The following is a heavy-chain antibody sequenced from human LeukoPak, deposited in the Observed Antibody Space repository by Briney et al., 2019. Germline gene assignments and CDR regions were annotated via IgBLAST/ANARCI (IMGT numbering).Heavy chain of an antibody. D-gene: IGHD2-2*01. J-gene: IGHJ4*02. CDR1: GGSFSGYY. CDR2: INHSGST. CDR3: ARGRPYCSSTSCYAGGNDY. Sequence: SETLSLTCAVYGGSFSGYYWSWIRQPPGKGLEWIGEINHSGSTNYNPSLKSRVTISVDTSKTQFSLKLSSVTAADTAVYYCARGRPYCSSTSCYAGGNDYWGQGTLVTVSS. V-gene: IGHV4-34*01.